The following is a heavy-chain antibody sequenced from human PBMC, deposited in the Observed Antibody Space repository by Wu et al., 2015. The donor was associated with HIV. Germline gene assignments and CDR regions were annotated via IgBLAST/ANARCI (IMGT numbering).Heavy chain of an antibody. D-gene: IGHD3-10*01. CDR1: GYTFTGYY. CDR3: ARDLVEFEYPYGSGGFDP. Sequence: QVQLVQSGAEVKKPGASVKVSCKASGYTFTGYYMHWVRQAPGQGLEWMGWINPNSGGTNYAQKFQGRVTMTRDTSISTAYMELSRLRSDDTAVYYCARDLVEFEYPYGSGGFDPVGPGNPGHRLL. V-gene: IGHV1-2*02. J-gene: IGHJ5*02. CDR2: INPNSGGT.